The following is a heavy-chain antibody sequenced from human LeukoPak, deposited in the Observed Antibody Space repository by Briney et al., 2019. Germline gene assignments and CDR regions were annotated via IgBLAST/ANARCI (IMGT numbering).Heavy chain of an antibody. D-gene: IGHD4-23*01. CDR2: ISSSSSTI. CDR1: GFTFSSYS. V-gene: IGHV3-48*02. J-gene: IGHJ4*02. Sequence: PGGSLRLSCAASGFTFSSYSMNWVRQAPGKGLEWVSYISSSSSTIYYADSVKSRFTISRDNAKNSLYLQMNSLRDEDTAVYYCARPKTTVVTPVYFDYWGQGTLVTVSS. CDR3: ARPKTTVVTPVYFDY.